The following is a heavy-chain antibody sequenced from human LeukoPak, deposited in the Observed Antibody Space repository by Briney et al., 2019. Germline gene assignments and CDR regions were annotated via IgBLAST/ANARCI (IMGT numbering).Heavy chain of an antibody. CDR1: GFTFSSYA. CDR2: ISGSGGNK. V-gene: IGHV3-23*01. D-gene: IGHD1-26*01. Sequence: PGGSLRLSCAASGFTFSSYAMSWVRQAPGKGLEWVSDISGSGGNKYYADSVKGRFTISRDNSKNTLYLQMNSLRAEDTAVYYCAKVPKYSFSGSYGAAFDMWGEGTSLTVSS. CDR3: AKVPKYSFSGSYGAAFDM. J-gene: IGHJ3*02.